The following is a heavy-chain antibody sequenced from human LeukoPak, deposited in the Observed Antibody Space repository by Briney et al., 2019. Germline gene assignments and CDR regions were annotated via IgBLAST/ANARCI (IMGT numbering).Heavy chain of an antibody. J-gene: IGHJ6*03. CDR2: IIPIFGTA. CDR3: ARCRVDDFWSGPPPASYYYYYMDV. V-gene: IGHV1-69*01. D-gene: IGHD3-3*01. CDR1: GGTFSSYA. Sequence: VASVKVSCKASGGTFSSYAISWVRQAPGQGLEWMGGIIPIFGTANYAQKFQGRVTITADESTSTAYMELSSLRSEDTAVYYCARCRVDDFWSGPPPASYYYYYMDVWGKGTTVTVSS.